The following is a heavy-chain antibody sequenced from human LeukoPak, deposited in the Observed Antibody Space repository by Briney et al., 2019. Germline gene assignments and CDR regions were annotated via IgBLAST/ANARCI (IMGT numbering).Heavy chain of an antibody. CDR3: ARALPRSQHLVRTGNYYYGLDV. V-gene: IGHV1-69*04. CDR2: VIPILGIA. CDR1: GGTFSNCA. Sequence: ASVKVSCTASGGTFSNCAVSWVRQAPGQGLEWMGRVIPILGIADYAQRFQGRVTFSADKSTSTAYMEVNGLRSEDTAVYYCARALPRSQHLVRTGNYYYGLDVWGQGTTVTVSS. J-gene: IGHJ6*02. D-gene: IGHD6-13*01.